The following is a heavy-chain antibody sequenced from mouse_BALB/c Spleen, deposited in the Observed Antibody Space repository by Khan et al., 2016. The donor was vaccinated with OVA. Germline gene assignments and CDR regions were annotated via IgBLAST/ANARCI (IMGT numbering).Heavy chain of an antibody. V-gene: IGHV3-2*02. J-gene: IGHJ4*01. Sequence: VELLESGPGLVKPSQSLSLTCTVTGYSITTNYAWDWIRQFPGNKLEWMGYIRYSGNTSYNPSLKSQISITRDTSKNPSFLQLNSVTTEDTATYYYARENYYGYAVDYWGQGTSVTVSS. CDR1: GYSITTNYA. CDR2: IRYSGNT. CDR3: ARENYYGYAVDY. D-gene: IGHD1-1*01.